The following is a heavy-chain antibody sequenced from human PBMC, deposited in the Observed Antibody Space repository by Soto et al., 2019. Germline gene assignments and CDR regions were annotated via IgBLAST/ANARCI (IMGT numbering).Heavy chain of an antibody. CDR2: INGDGSTT. V-gene: IGHV3-74*01. J-gene: IGHJ4*02. Sequence: EVQLVESGGGLVQPGGSLRLSCAASGFTFSSYWMHWVRQAPGKGLVWVSRINGDGSTTSYADSVKGRFIISRDNAKNMLYLQMNSLRAEDTAVYYCARPRYDGSGTPFDHWGQGPWSPSPQ. CDR3: ARPRYDGSGTPFDH. D-gene: IGHD3-22*01. CDR1: GFTFSSYW.